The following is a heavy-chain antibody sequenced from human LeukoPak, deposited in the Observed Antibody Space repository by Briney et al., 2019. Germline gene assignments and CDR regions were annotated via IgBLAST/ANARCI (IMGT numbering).Heavy chain of an antibody. CDR3: ARGITMVRVTFDY. V-gene: IGHV3-21*01. Sequence: GGSLRLSCAASGFTFSSYSMNWVRQAPGKGLEWVSSISSSSSYIYYADSVKGRFTISRDNAKNSLYLQMNSLRAEDTAVYYCARGITMVRVTFDYWGQGTLVTVSS. CDR1: GFTFSSYS. D-gene: IGHD3-10*01. CDR2: ISSSSSYI. J-gene: IGHJ4*02.